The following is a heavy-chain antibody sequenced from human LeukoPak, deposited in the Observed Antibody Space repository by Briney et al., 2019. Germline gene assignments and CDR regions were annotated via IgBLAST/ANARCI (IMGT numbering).Heavy chain of an antibody. J-gene: IGHJ5*02. Sequence: GGSLRLSCAASGFTFSSYAMSWVRQAPVKGLEWVSAISGSGGSTYYADSVKGRFTISRDNSKNTLYLQMNSLRAEDTAVYYCAKPTGRIFGVVITSGDNWFDPWGQGTLVTVSS. CDR1: GFTFSSYA. D-gene: IGHD3-3*01. V-gene: IGHV3-23*01. CDR2: ISGSGGST. CDR3: AKPTGRIFGVVITSGDNWFDP.